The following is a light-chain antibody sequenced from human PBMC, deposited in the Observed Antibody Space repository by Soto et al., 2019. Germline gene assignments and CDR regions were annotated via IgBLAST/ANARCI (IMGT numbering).Light chain of an antibody. CDR2: RNN. Sequence: QSVLTQPPSASGTPGQRVTISCSGSSSNIGSNYVYWYQQLPGTAPKLLIYRNNQRPSGVPDRFSGSKSGTSASLAISGLRSEDEADYYCAAWDDRHVVFGGGTQLTVL. J-gene: IGLJ2*01. V-gene: IGLV1-47*01. CDR3: AAWDDRHVV. CDR1: SSNIGSNY.